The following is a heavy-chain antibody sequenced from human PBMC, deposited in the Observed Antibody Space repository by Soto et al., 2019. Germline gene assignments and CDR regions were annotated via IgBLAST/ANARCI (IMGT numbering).Heavy chain of an antibody. J-gene: IGHJ4*02. CDR2: ISYDGSNK. Sequence: QVQLVESGGGVVEPGRSLRLSCAASGFTFSSYAMHWVRQATGKGLEWVAVISYDGSNKYYADSVKGRFTISRDNSKNTLYLQMNSLRAEDTAVYYCASLLTIFGVVILYFDYWGQGTLVTVSS. D-gene: IGHD3-3*01. CDR3: ASLLTIFGVVILYFDY. CDR1: GFTFSSYA. V-gene: IGHV3-30-3*01.